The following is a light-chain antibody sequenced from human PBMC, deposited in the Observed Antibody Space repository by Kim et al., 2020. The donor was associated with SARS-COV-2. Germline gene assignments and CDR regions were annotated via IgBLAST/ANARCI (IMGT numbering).Light chain of an antibody. CDR1: SSDVGAYNY. J-gene: IGLJ1*01. CDR3: SSYAGSNYYV. CDR2: EVH. Sequence: QSALTQPPSASGSPGQSVTITCTGTSSDVGAYNYVSWYQLHPGKAPKLMIHEVHKRPSGVPDRFSGSKSGNTASLTVSGLQDDDEADYYCSSYAGSNYYVFGTGTKVTVL. V-gene: IGLV2-8*01.